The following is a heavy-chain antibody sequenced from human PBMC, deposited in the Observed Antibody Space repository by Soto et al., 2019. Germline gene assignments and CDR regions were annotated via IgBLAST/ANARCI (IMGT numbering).Heavy chain of an antibody. D-gene: IGHD6-13*01. J-gene: IGHJ3*02. CDR1: GFTFSNAW. Sequence: GGSLRLSCAASGFTFSNAWMSWVRQAPGKGLEWVGRIKSKTDGGTTDYAAPVKGRFTISRDDSKNTLYLQMNSLKTEDTAVYYCTTALGIAAAGDAFDIWGQGTMVTVSS. CDR3: TTALGIAAAGDAFDI. CDR2: IKSKTDGGTT. V-gene: IGHV3-15*01.